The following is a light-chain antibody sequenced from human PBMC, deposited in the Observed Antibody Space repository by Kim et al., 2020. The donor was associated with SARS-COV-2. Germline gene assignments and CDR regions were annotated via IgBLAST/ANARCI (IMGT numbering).Light chain of an antibody. CDR2: DDN. CDR3: STWDDSLTAVL. CDR1: RSNRGKNF. V-gene: IGLV1-51*01. J-gene: IGLJ2*01. Sequence: GQKVPISCSGSRSNRGKNFVSWYQHVPGTAPKLLIYDDNKRPSGIPARFSGSKSGTSAALAITGLQTGDEADYYCSTWDDSLTAVLFGAGTRLTVL.